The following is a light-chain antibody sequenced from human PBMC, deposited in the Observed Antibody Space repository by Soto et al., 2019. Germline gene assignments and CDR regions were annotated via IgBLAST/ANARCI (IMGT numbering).Light chain of an antibody. CDR3: AVWDDSLYL. V-gene: IGLV1-44*01. Sequence: QSVLTQPPSASGTPGQTVTISCSGSRSNIGKNTVNWYQHLPGTAPKLLIYSNTQRPLGVPVRFSGSKSGTSASLAISGLHSDDEADYYCAVWDDSLYLFGDGTKLTVL. J-gene: IGLJ1*01. CDR1: RSNIGKNT. CDR2: SNT.